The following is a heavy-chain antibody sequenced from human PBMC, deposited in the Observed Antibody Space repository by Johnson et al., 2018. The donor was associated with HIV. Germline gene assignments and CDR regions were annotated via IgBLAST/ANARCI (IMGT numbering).Heavy chain of an antibody. CDR2: INWNGETT. CDR1: GFTFDDYG. V-gene: IGHV3-20*04. J-gene: IGHJ3*02. D-gene: IGHD5-12*01. CDR3: ARDRGYSGYDWGAFDI. Sequence: VQLVESGGGVVRPGGSLRLSCAASGFTFDDYGMSWVRQAPGKGLEWVSGINWNGETTGYADSVKGRFTISRDSAKNFLYLQMNSLRAEDTALYYCARDRGYSGYDWGAFDIWGQGTMVTVSS.